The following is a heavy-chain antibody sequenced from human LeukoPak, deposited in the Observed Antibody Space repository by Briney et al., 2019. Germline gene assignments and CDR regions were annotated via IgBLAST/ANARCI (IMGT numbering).Heavy chain of an antibody. CDR2: IYSGGRT. V-gene: IGHV3-66*01. D-gene: IGHD6-13*01. J-gene: IGHJ4*02. Sequence: GGSLRLSRAASGFTFSSYAMSWVRQAPGKGLEWVSVIYSGGRTYYADSVKGRFTISRDNSKNTLYLQMNSLRAEETAVYYCARAGPSSSWHQFDYWGQGTLVTVSS. CDR1: GFTFSSYA. CDR3: ARAGPSSSWHQFDY.